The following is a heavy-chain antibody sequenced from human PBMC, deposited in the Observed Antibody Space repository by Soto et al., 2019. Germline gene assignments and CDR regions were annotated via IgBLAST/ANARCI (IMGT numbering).Heavy chain of an antibody. V-gene: IGHV3-66*01. D-gene: IGHD3-3*01. CDR1: GFRVSSLY. CDR3: ARDIFGGAYDFLH. CDR2: ISSGGSP. J-gene: IGHJ4*02. Sequence: EVQLVESGGGLVQPGGSLRLSCAASGFRVSSLYMTWVRQAPGKGLQWVAVISSGGSPYYADSVKGRFTISRDNSKNTLYLEINSLRAEDTAVYYCARDIFGGAYDFLHGGQGTLVTVSS.